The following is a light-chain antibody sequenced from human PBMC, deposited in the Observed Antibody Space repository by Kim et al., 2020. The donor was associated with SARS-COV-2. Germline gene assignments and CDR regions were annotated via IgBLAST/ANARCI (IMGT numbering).Light chain of an antibody. CDR3: SSYTSSSTLV. CDR2: DVS. V-gene: IGLV2-14*01. Sequence: QSALTQPASVSGSPGQSITISCTGTSSDVVGNNYVPWYQQHPGKAPKLMIYDVSKRPSGVSNRFSGSKSVNKASLTISGLQSEHEADYYCSSYTSSSTLVFGGGTQLTVL. CDR1: SSDVVGNNY. J-gene: IGLJ3*02.